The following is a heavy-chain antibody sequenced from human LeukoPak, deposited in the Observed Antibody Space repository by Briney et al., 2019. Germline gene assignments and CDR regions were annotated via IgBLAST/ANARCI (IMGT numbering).Heavy chain of an antibody. CDR1: GFTFSSYG. Sequence: GGSLRLSRAASGFTFSSYGMHWVRQAPGKGLEWVALIWYDGSNKYYADSVQGRFTISRDNSKNTLYLQMNSLRAEDAALYYCARARYGSSWSPLDYWGQGTLVTVSS. D-gene: IGHD6-13*01. J-gene: IGHJ4*02. CDR3: ARARYGSSWSPLDY. CDR2: IWYDGSNK. V-gene: IGHV3-33*01.